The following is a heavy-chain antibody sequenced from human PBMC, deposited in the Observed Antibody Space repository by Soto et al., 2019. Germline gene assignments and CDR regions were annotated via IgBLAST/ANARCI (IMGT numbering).Heavy chain of an antibody. CDR3: AADDHCGGDCHFDY. V-gene: IGHV1-58*01. D-gene: IGHD2-21*02. Sequence: QMQLVQSGPEVKKPGTSVKVSCKASGFTFTSSAVQWVRQARGQRLEWIGWLVVGSGNTNYAQKFQERVTITRDMSTSTAYMELSSLRSEDTAVYYCAADDHCGGDCHFDYWGQGTLVTASS. J-gene: IGHJ4*02. CDR1: GFTFTSSA. CDR2: LVVGSGNT.